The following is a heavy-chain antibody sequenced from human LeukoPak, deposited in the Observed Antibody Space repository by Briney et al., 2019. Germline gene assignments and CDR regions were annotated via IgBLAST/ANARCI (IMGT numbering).Heavy chain of an antibody. J-gene: IGHJ4*02. Sequence: GGSLRLSCAASGFTFSSYAMHWVRQAPGKGLEWVAVISYDGSNKYYADSVKGRFTISRDNSKNTLYLQMNSLRAEDTAVYYCARAARGWSQFDNWGQGTLVTVSS. CDR1: GFTFSSYA. V-gene: IGHV3-30*14. D-gene: IGHD6-19*01. CDR2: ISYDGSNK. CDR3: ARAARGWSQFDN.